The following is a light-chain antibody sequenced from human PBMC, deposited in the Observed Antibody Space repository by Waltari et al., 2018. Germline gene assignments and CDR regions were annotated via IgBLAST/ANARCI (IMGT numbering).Light chain of an antibody. Sequence: QLTHSPSTLSASVADSVPITCRASQSGKNNLTWYQHQPGKAPKILVHKASTLESGVPSGFSGSGYGTEFTLTISSLEPDDFATYYCHQYNTLPLTFGGGTKVEIK. CDR3: HQYNTLPLT. CDR1: QSGKNN. V-gene: IGKV1-5*03. J-gene: IGKJ4*01. CDR2: KAS.